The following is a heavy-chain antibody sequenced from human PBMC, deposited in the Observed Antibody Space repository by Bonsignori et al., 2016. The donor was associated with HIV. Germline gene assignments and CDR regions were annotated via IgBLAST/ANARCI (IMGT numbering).Heavy chain of an antibody. J-gene: IGHJ6*03. V-gene: IGHV4-59*01. CDR3: ARGEMATIWDYYYYYYMDV. Sequence: WIRQPPGKGLEWIGYIYYSGSTNYNPSLKSRVTISVDTSKNQFSLKLSSVTAADTAVYYCARGEMATIWDYYYYYYMDVWGKGTTVTVSS. D-gene: IGHD5-24*01. CDR2: IYYSGST.